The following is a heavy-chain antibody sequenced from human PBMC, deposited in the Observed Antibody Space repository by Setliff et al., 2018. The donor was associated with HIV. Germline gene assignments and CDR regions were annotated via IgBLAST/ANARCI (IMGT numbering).Heavy chain of an antibody. J-gene: IGHJ3*02. CDR1: GYTFTSYD. V-gene: IGHV1-8*02. CDR3: ARVPYRSAWFSGGHDAFDI. Sequence: GASVKVSCKASGYTFTSYDINWVRKATGQGLEWMGWMNPSSGNTGYAQKFQDRVAMTTETATSTAYMEMRSLRSDDTAVYFCARVPYRSAWFSGGHDAFDIWGHGTMVTVSS. D-gene: IGHD6-19*01. CDR2: MNPSSGNT.